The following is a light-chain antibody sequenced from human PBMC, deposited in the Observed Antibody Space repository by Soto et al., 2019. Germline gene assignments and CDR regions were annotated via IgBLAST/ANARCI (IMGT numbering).Light chain of an antibody. CDR2: GAS. CDR3: QQYNNWPPLT. CDR1: QSVSIN. V-gene: IGKV3-15*01. Sequence: EIVMTQSPATLSVSPGERATLSCRASQSVSINLAWYQQKPGQAPRLLIYGASTRATGIPARFSGSGSGTEFTITISSLQSEDFAVYYCQQYNNWPPLTFGGGTKVEIK. J-gene: IGKJ4*01.